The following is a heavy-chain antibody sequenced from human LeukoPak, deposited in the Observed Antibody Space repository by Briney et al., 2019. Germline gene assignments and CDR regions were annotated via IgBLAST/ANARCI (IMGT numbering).Heavy chain of an antibody. J-gene: IGHJ4*02. CDR1: GFTFSSYA. CDR3: AKFYDFWSGYLDY. D-gene: IGHD3-3*01. V-gene: IGHV3-23*01. CDR2: VSGSGSST. Sequence: GGSLRLSCVASGFTFSSYAMNWVRQTPGKGLEWVSTVSGSGSSTYYADSVKGRFTISRDNSKNTLYLQMNSLRAEDTAVYYCAKFYDFWSGYLDYWGQGTLVTVSS.